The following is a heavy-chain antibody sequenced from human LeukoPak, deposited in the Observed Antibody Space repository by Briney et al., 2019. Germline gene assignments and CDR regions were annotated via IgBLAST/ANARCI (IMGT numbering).Heavy chain of an antibody. D-gene: IGHD5-18*01. J-gene: IGHJ4*02. CDR2: INLSGGNS. CDR1: GPTFTTYY. V-gene: IGHV1-46*01. CDR3: AGGEGYGAGLDY. Sequence: GASVKVSCKAGGPTFTTYYIHWERQAPGQGLEWMGVINLSGGNSAYAHKFQGRVTFTRDTTTRTVYMYLSRLKSDDTAVYYCAGGEGYGAGLDYWGQGTLVTVSS.